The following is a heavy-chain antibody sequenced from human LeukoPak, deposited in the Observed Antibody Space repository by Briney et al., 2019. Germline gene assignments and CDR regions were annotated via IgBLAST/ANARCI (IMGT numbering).Heavy chain of an antibody. D-gene: IGHD2/OR15-2a*01. CDR1: GFSFSSYA. Sequence: GGSLRLSCAPSGFSFSSYAMLWVRKAPGKGLEYVSAISTNGGSTYYANSVRGRFIISRDNSKNTLYLQMGSLRAEDMAVYYCAKDFYCFDYWGQGALVTVSS. CDR3: AKDFYCFDY. V-gene: IGHV3-64*01. J-gene: IGHJ4*02. CDR2: ISTNGGST.